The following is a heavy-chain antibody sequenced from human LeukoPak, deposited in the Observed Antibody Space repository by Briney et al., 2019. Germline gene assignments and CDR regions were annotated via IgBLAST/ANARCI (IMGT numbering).Heavy chain of an antibody. CDR3: ARVLDDSSSRYQAIAY. CDR2: IYSGGST. V-gene: IGHV3-66*02. J-gene: IGHJ4*02. D-gene: IGHD6-6*01. Sequence: PGGSLRLSCAASGFTVSSNYMSWVRQAPGKGLEWVSVIYSGGSTYYADSVKGRFTISRDNSKNTLYLQMNSLRAEDTAVYYCARVLDDSSSRYQAIAYWGQGTLVTVSS. CDR1: GFTVSSNY.